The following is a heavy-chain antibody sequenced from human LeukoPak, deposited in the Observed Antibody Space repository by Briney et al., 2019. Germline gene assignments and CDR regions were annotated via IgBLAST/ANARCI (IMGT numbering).Heavy chain of an antibody. J-gene: IGHJ4*02. D-gene: IGHD3-10*01. CDR3: ARLNVTMGTFDY. CDR2: INPDSGGT. Sequence: ASVKVSCKASGYTFTGYYMHWVRQAPGQGLEWMGWINPDSGGTNYAQKFQGRVTMTRDTSISTAYMELSRLTSDDTAVYFCARLNVTMGTFDYWGQGTLVTVSS. CDR1: GYTFTGYY. V-gene: IGHV1-2*02.